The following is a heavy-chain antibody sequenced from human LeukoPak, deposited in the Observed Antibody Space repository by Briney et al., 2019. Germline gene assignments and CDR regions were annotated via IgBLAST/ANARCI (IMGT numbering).Heavy chain of an antibody. V-gene: IGHV3-66*01. CDR3: ARGDAWGYCSSTSCYPPFDY. Sequence: GGSLRLSCAASGFTVSSSYMSWVRQAPGKGLEWVSVIYSGGSTYYADSVKGRFTISRDNYKNTLYLQMNSRRAEDTAVYYCARGDAWGYCSSTSCYPPFDYWGQGTLVTVSS. CDR2: IYSGGST. J-gene: IGHJ4*02. CDR1: GFTVSSSY. D-gene: IGHD2-2*01.